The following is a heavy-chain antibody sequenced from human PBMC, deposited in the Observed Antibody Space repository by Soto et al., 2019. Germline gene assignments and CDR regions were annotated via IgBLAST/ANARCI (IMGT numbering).Heavy chain of an antibody. J-gene: IGHJ4*02. D-gene: IGHD3-10*01. CDR1: GFSFRVYG. Sequence: QVQLVESGGGVVQPGRSLRLSCAASGFSFRVYGMHWVRQAPGKGLEWVAVIWSDGSTKYYADSVKGRFTISRDNSKNTLYLPMNSLRAEDTAVYYCARVLGSGSAFHYFDYWGQGTLVTVSS. CDR2: IWSDGSTK. CDR3: ARVLGSGSAFHYFDY. V-gene: IGHV3-33*01.